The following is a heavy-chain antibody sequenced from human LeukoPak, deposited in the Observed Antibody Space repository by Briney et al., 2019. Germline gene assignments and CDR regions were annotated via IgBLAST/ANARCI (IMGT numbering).Heavy chain of an antibody. D-gene: IGHD3-9*01. Sequence: GGSLRLPCAASGFTFSSYEMNWVRQAPGKGLEWISYNSSSGSTIYYADSVKGRFTISRDNAKNSLHLQMNSLRAEDTAVYYCARVYDILTGQAPVDYWGQGTLVTVSS. CDR2: NSSSGSTI. CDR3: ARVYDILTGQAPVDY. J-gene: IGHJ4*02. CDR1: GFTFSSYE. V-gene: IGHV3-48*03.